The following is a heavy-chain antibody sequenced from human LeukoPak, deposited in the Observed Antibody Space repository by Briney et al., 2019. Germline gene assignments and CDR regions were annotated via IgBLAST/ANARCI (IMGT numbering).Heavy chain of an antibody. CDR2: FDPEGGET. J-gene: IGHJ4*02. V-gene: IGHV1-24*01. CDR3: ATPYPGRTGTAPFDY. D-gene: IGHD1-1*01. CDR1: GYTLTELS. Sequence: ASVKVSCKVSGYTLTELSMHWVRQAPGKGLEWMGGFDPEGGETIYAQKFQGRVTMTEDTSTDTAYMELSSLRSEDTAVYYCATPYPGRTGTAPFDYWGQGTLVTVSS.